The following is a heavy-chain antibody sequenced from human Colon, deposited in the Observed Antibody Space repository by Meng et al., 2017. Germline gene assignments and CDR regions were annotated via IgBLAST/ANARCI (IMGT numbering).Heavy chain of an antibody. D-gene: IGHD3-10*01. Sequence: VQLQQSGPGLVKPSQTLSLTCAISGDSVSSNRALWHWVRQSPSRGLEWLGQTYYRSEWQNHYGVSVKSRITINADTSRNHFSLHLNSVTPEDMAVYYCTTWYGEYWGQGTLVTVSS. CDR2: TYYRSEWQN. V-gene: IGHV6-1*01. J-gene: IGHJ4*02. CDR3: TTWYGEY. CDR1: GDSVSSNRAL.